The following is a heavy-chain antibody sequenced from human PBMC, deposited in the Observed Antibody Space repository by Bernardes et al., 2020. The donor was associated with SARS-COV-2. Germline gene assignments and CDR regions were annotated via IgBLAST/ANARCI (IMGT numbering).Heavy chain of an antibody. D-gene: IGHD2-8*01. J-gene: IGHJ3*02. CDR2: IRGNGDTT. V-gene: IGHV3-23*01. CDR3: AKEWDTVPGNAFDI. CDR1: GFTFSSYA. Sequence: GGSLRLSCAASGFTFSSYAMSWVRQAPGKWLEWVSAIRGNGDTTYYADSVKGRFTISRDNSENTLYLQMNSLRVEDTAVYYCAKEWDTVPGNAFDIWGHGTLVNVSS.